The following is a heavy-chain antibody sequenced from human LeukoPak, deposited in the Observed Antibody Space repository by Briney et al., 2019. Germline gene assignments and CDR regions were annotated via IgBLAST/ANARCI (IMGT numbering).Heavy chain of an antibody. J-gene: IGHJ6*04. Sequence: PSQTLSLTCALSGDSLSSNSAAWNWTRQPPSRGLEWLVRTYYRAKCYNDYAVSVKSRITINPDTSKNQFSLQLNSVTPEDTAVYYCARDVSYCSSTSCYYYYYYGMDVWGKGTTVTVSS. CDR3: ARDVSYCSSTSCYYYYYYGMDV. CDR1: GDSLSSNSAA. CDR2: TYYRAKCYN. D-gene: IGHD2-2*01. V-gene: IGHV6-1*01.